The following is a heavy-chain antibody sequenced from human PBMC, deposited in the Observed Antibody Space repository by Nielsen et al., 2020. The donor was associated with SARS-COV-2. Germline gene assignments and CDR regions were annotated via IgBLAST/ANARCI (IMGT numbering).Heavy chain of an antibody. Sequence: SLRLSCAASGFTFDDYAMHWVRQAPGKGLEWVSGISWNSGSIGYADSVKGRFTISRDNAKNSLYLEMNSLRAEDTAVYYCARYSGAYWGQGTLVTVSS. CDR2: ISWNSGSI. CDR1: GFTFDDYA. V-gene: IGHV3-9*01. J-gene: IGHJ4*02. CDR3: ARYSGAY.